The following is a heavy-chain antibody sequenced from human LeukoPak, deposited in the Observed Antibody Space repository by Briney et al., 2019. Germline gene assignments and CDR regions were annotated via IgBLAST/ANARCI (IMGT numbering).Heavy chain of an antibody. CDR3: ARDKGDSDTSGPLFVF. V-gene: IGHV3-7*03. J-gene: IGHJ4*02. CDR1: GFTFSNFW. Sequence: PGGSLRLSCAASGFTFSNFWMSWVRQAPGKGLEWVANIKQDGSEKYYVDSVKGRFTISRDNAKNSLYLQMNSLRAEDTAVYYRARDKGDSDTSGPLFVFGGQGTLVTVSS. D-gene: IGHD3-22*01. CDR2: IKQDGSEK.